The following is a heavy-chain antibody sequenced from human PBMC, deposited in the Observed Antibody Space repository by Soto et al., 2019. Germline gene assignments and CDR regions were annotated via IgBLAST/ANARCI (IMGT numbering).Heavy chain of an antibody. CDR1: GFTFNNYG. CDR3: AREDGYRGGDAFDI. CDR2: IWHDGSNK. Sequence: PGVSLRLSCAASGFTFNNYGMHWVRQAPGKGLEWVALIWHDGSNKGYADSVKGRFTISRDNSKNTLYLQMNSLRAEDTAVYYCAREDGYRGGDAFDIWGQGTMVTVSS. D-gene: IGHD5-12*01. J-gene: IGHJ3*02. V-gene: IGHV3-33*01.